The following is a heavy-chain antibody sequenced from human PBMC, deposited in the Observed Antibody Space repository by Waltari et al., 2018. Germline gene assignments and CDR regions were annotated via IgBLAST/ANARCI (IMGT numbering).Heavy chain of an antibody. Sequence: QVQLVESGGGVVQPGTSLRISCAASHFGFSSYGMNWVRKAPGKGVEGVAVIANDGNKKDHAASVKGRFTVARDNSWNTLYLEMSSLRPEDTALYYCAKDNTAMVKGVFASWGQGTLVTVSS. D-gene: IGHD5-18*01. V-gene: IGHV3-30*19. CDR1: HFGFSSYG. J-gene: IGHJ4*02. CDR3: AKDNTAMVKGVFAS. CDR2: IANDGNKK.